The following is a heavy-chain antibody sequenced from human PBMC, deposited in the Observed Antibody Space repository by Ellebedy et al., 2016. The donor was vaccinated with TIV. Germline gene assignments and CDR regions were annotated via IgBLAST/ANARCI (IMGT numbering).Heavy chain of an antibody. CDR3: ARNRHVERGDCLDY. CDR1: GFTFSSYA. V-gene: IGHV3-23*01. D-gene: IGHD2-21*02. J-gene: IGHJ4*02. CDR2: IGASGGST. Sequence: GESLKISCAASGFTFSSYAMNWVRQAPGKGLEWVSGIGASGGSTYYADSLKGRFTISRDNSKNTLYLQMNNLGAEDTAVFYCARNRHVERGDCLDYWGQGTLVTVSS.